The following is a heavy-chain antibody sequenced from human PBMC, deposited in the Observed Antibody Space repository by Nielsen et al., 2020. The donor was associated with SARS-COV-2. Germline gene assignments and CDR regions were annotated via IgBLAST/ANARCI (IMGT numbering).Heavy chain of an antibody. V-gene: IGHV7-4-1*02. CDR2: INTNTGSP. CDR1: GYTFTNYA. J-gene: IGHJ5*02. Sequence: ASVKVSCKASGYTFTNYAMNWVRQAPGQGLEWMGWINTNTGSPTFGQGFTGRFVFSLDTSVATAYLQISSLKAEDTAVYYCARGYYSSSSNWFDPWGQGTLVTVSS. D-gene: IGHD6-6*01. CDR3: ARGYYSSSSNWFDP.